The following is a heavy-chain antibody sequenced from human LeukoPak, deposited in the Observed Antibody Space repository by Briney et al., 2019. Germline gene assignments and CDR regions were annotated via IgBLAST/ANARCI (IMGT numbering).Heavy chain of an antibody. CDR3: ARQDYGDSAFDI. J-gene: IGHJ3*02. V-gene: IGHV3-30-3*01. CDR1: GFTFSSYA. D-gene: IGHD4-17*01. CDR2: ISYDGSNK. Sequence: GGSLRLSCAASGFTFSSYAMHWVRQAPGKGLEWVAVISYDGSNKYYADSVKGRFTISRDNSKNTLYLQMNSLRAGDTAVYYCARQDYGDSAFDIWGQGTMVTVSS.